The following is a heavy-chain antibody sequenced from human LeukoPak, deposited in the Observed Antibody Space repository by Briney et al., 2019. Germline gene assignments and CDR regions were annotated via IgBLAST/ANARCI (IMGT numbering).Heavy chain of an antibody. V-gene: IGHV5-51*01. D-gene: IGHD5-18*01. J-gene: IGHJ4*02. CDR2: IDPSDSET. Sequence: GESLKISCTASGYSFTNYWIGWVRQMPGKGLEWMGIIDPSDSETRYTPSFQGQVTISADKSLSTAYLQWNSLKASDTAMYYCARQTAMGRSGDYWGQGTLLIVSS. CDR3: ARQTAMGRSGDY. CDR1: GYSFTNYW.